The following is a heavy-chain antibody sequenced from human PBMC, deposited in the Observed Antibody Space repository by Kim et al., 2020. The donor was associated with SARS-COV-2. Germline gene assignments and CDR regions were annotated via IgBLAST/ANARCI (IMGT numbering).Heavy chain of an antibody. J-gene: IGHJ4*02. D-gene: IGHD5-18*01. CDR1: GFTFSSYA. Sequence: GGSLRLSCAASGFTFSSYAMHWVRQAPGKGLEWVAVISYDGSNKYYADSVKGRFTISRDNSKNTLYLQMNSLRAEDTAVYYCARDHRTGYTAMVKYYFDYWGQGTLVTVSS. V-gene: IGHV3-30-3*01. CDR2: ISYDGSNK. CDR3: ARDHRTGYTAMVKYYFDY.